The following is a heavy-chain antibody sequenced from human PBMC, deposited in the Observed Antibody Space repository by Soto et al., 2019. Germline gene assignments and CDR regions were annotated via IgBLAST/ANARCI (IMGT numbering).Heavy chain of an antibody. CDR2: IRYSGKT. CDR1: GGSLTNYF. Sequence: QVQLQESGPGLVEPSETLSLTCTVSGGSLTNYFWTWIRQPPGKGLEWLAYIRYSGKTGYNPSLKGRATISLDMSRNQFFLKVTSVTAADTAMYYCARFQYTVVTPFDMWGQGTILIVSS. J-gene: IGHJ3*02. D-gene: IGHD2-21*02. V-gene: IGHV4-59*01. CDR3: ARFQYTVVTPFDM.